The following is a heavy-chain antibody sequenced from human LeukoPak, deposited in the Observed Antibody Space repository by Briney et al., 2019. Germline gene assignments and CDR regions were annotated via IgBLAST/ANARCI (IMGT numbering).Heavy chain of an antibody. CDR1: GGSISSSSYY. J-gene: IGHJ6*03. CDR3: ARDLNRGYCSSTSCVQPDDYYYMDV. Sequence: PSETLSLTCTVSGGSISSSSYYWGWIRQPPGKGLEWIGYIYYSGSTNYNPSLKSRVTISVDTSKNQFSLKLSSVTAADTAVYYCARDLNRGYCSSTSCVQPDDYYYMDVWGKGTTVTVSS. V-gene: IGHV4-61*01. D-gene: IGHD2-2*01. CDR2: IYYSGST.